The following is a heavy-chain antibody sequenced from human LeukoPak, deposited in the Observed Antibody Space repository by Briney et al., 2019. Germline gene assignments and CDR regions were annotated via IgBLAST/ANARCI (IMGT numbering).Heavy chain of an antibody. D-gene: IGHD2-8*01. CDR3: ARADRLNGGPYLIGP. Sequence: ASVKVSCKASEYSFTDYYMHWVRQAPGRGLEWMGWINLNNGDIKSAQKFQGRVTMTRDTSITTVYMEVSWLTSDDTAIYYCARADRLNGGPYLIGPWGQGTLVTVSS. V-gene: IGHV1-2*02. CDR2: INLNNGDI. J-gene: IGHJ5*02. CDR1: EYSFTDYY.